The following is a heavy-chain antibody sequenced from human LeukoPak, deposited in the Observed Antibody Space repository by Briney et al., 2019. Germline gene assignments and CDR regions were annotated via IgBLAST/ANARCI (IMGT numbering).Heavy chain of an antibody. V-gene: IGHV3-43*02. D-gene: IGHD4-23*01. Sequence: GGSLRLSCAASGFTFDDHAMHWVRQVPGKGLEWVSLISGDGTDTYYIDSVKGRFTISRDNSKKSLYLQMNSLRTEDTALYYCAKPIYGGRTGDAFHIWGQGAMVSVSS. J-gene: IGHJ3*02. CDR1: GFTFDDHA. CDR2: ISGDGTDT. CDR3: AKPIYGGRTGDAFHI.